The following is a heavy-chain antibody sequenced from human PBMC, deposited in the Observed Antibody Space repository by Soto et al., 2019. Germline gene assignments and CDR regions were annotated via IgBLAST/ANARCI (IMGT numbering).Heavy chain of an antibody. D-gene: IGHD3-3*01. CDR3: TTGTEKADYDFWRAAPNNYDMDV. CDR2: IKSKTDGGTT. V-gene: IGHV3-15*01. Sequence: GGSLRLSCAASGFTFSNAWMSWVRQAPGKGLEWVGRIKSKTDGGTTDYAAPVKGRFTISRDDSKNTLYLQMNSLNTEDTAVYYCTTGTEKADYDFWRAAPNNYDMDVWGQGTTVTVSS. CDR1: GFTFSNAW. J-gene: IGHJ6*02.